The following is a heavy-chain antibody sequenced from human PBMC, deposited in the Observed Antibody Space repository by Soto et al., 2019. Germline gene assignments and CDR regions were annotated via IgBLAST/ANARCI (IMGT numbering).Heavy chain of an antibody. V-gene: IGHV5-51*01. Sequence: PGESLKISCKASGYSFTRYWIGWVRQMPGKGLEWMGIIYPGDSDTTYSPSFQGQVTISADKSISTAYLQWSSLKASDTAMYYCARGSIFGVVITSSVYWFDPWGQGTLVTVSS. CDR3: ARGSIFGVVITSSVYWFDP. J-gene: IGHJ5*02. D-gene: IGHD3-3*01. CDR2: IYPGDSDT. CDR1: GYSFTRYW.